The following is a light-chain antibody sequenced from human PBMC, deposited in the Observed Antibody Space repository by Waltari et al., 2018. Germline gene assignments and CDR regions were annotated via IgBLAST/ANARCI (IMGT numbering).Light chain of an antibody. Sequence: QSALTQPASVSGSPGQSITISCTGTSSDVGRYDLLSWYQQHPGKAPKLMIYDVTKRPSGVSSRFSASKSGNTASLTISGLQSEDEADYFCSSYRNSTTPIPVFGGGTKLTVL. V-gene: IGLV2-14*02. CDR2: DVT. CDR1: SSDVGRYDL. J-gene: IGLJ2*01. CDR3: SSYRNSTTPIPV.